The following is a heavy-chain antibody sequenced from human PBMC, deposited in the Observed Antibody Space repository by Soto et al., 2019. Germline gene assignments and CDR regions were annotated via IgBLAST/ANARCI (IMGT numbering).Heavy chain of an antibody. J-gene: IGHJ5*02. V-gene: IGHV4-59*01. CDR3: ARYNLWWFDP. Sequence: SGALSRTCTVSGASISNYYWSWIRQPPGKGLEWVGYVYYSGTASYNPSLQSRVAMSVDTSKKQISLTLSSVTAADTGVYYCARYNLWWFDPGGQAILVTGSS. CDR1: GASISNYY. CDR2: VYYSGTA. D-gene: IGHD2-21*01.